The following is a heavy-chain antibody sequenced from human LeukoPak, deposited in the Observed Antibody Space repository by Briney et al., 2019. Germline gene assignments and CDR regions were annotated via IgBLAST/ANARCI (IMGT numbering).Heavy chain of an antibody. CDR2: IYTSGST. CDR3: ASTYSLYDAFDI. J-gene: IGHJ3*02. D-gene: IGHD1-26*01. Sequence: SQTLSLTCTVSGGSISSGSYYWSWIRQPAGKGLEWIGRIYTSGSTNYNPSLKSRVTISVDTSKNQFSLKLSSVTAADTAVYYCASTYSLYDAFDIWGQGTMVTVSS. CDR1: GGSISSGSYY. V-gene: IGHV4-61*02.